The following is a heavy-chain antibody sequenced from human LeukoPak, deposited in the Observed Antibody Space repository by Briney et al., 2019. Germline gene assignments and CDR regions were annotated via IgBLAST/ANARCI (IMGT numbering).Heavy chain of an antibody. D-gene: IGHD3-22*01. Sequence: SETLSLTCTVSGYSISSGYYWGWIRQPPGKGLEWIGSIYHSGSTYYNPSLKSRVTISVDTSKNQFSLKLSSVTAADTVVYYCARGLYYYDSSGYSAHFDYWGQGTLVTVSS. J-gene: IGHJ4*02. CDR1: GYSISSGYY. CDR3: ARGLYYYDSSGYSAHFDY. CDR2: IYHSGST. V-gene: IGHV4-38-2*02.